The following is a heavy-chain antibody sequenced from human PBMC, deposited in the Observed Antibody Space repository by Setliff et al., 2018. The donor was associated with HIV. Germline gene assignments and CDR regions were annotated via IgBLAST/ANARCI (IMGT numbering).Heavy chain of an antibody. CDR3: ARGELVRHYHYYYMDV. D-gene: IGHD6-6*01. J-gene: IGHJ6*03. CDR1: GYTFTTHG. CDR2: INTYNGNI. Sequence: ASVKVSCKASGYTFTTHGFSWVRQAPGQGLEWMGWINTYNGNINYSQKFQGRVTMTTDTSTSTAYMELRSLRSDDTAVYYCARGELVRHYHYYYMDVWGKGTTVTVSS. V-gene: IGHV1-18*01.